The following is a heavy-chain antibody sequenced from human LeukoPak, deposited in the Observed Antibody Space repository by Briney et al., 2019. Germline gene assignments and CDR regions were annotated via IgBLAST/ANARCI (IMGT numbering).Heavy chain of an antibody. CDR2: IIPIFGTA. V-gene: IGHV1-69*13. CDR3: ARLRDSDYYGSGSPNYYYYMDV. Sequence: SVKVSCKASGGTFSSYAISWVRQAPGQGLEWMGGIIPIFGTANYAQKFQGRVTITADESTSTAYMELSSLRSEDTAVYYCARLRDSDYYGSGSPNYYYYMDVWGKGTTVTVSS. J-gene: IGHJ6*03. CDR1: GGTFSSYA. D-gene: IGHD3-10*01.